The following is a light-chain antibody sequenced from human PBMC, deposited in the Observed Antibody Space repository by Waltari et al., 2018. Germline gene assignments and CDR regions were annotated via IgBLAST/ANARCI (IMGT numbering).Light chain of an antibody. CDR3: QQANSLPLT. V-gene: IGKV1-12*02. CDR2: AAS. Sequence: TCRASQAISSWLAWYQQKPGNALKLLFYAASSLQSGVPSRFSGSGSETDFTLTISSLQPEDCATYYCQQANSLPLTFGPGTRVDIK. J-gene: IGKJ3*01. CDR1: QAISSW.